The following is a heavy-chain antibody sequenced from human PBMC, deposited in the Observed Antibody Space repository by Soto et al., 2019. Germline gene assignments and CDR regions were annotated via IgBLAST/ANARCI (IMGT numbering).Heavy chain of an antibody. CDR1: GGSISSYH. CDR3: ATLPPRIVVTILPIPS. CDR2: VHYSWDS. Sequence: SETLSLTCTVSGGSISSYHWSWIRQTPGKGLEWIGYVHYSWDSNYNPSLKSRVAISLDTSNNQFSLNLTSLTAADTAVYYCATLPPRIVVTILPIPSWGQGTQVIVSS. V-gene: IGHV4-59*12. J-gene: IGHJ5*02. D-gene: IGHD2-21*01.